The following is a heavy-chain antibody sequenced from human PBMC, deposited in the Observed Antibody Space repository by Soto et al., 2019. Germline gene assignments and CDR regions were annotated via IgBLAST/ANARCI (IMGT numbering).Heavy chain of an antibody. Sequence: ASVKVSCKASGYAFTGYYMHWVRPAPVQGLEWMGWINPNTGDTKYAQQFQGRVIMTGDTSISTGYMELSSLTSDDTAMYYCAKASPVAGESSTSLPHDYLGQGTLITVSS. CDR1: GYAFTGYY. V-gene: IGHV1-2*02. J-gene: IGHJ4*02. D-gene: IGHD6-19*01. CDR2: INPNTGDT. CDR3: AKASPVAGESSTSLPHDY.